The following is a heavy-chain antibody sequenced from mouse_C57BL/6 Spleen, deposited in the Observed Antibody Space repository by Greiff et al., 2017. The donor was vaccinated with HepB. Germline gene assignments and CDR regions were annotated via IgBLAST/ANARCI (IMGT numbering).Heavy chain of an antibody. J-gene: IGHJ1*03. CDR3: ARWRYDYDWYFDV. Sequence: LVESGPELVKPGASVKISCKASGYAFSSSWMNWVKQRPGKGLEWIGRIYPGDGDTNYNGKFKGKATLTADKSSSTAYMQLSSLTSEDSAVYFCARWRYDYDWYFDVWGTGTTVTVSS. CDR2: IYPGDGDT. D-gene: IGHD2-4*01. V-gene: IGHV1-82*01. CDR1: GYAFSSSW.